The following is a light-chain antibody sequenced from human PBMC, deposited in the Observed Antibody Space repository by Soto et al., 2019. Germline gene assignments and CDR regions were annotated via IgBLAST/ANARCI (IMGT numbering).Light chain of an antibody. V-gene: IGKV4-1*01. Sequence: DIVMTQSPDSLAVSLGERATINCKSSQSVLHTSYNHNDLAWYQQKRGQPPKLLIYWASTREYGVPDRFSASRSGTDFTLTISSRQGEDVAVYYCQQYDSTPPTVGGGNKVELK. CDR1: QSVLHTSYNHND. CDR3: QQYDSTPPT. J-gene: IGKJ4*01. CDR2: WAS.